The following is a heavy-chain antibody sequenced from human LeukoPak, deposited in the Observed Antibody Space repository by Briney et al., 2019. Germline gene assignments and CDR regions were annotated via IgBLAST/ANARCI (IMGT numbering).Heavy chain of an antibody. CDR3: ARDPGAFDY. CDR1: GFTFSNFA. Sequence: GGSLRLSCAASGFTFSNFALHWVRQAPGRGLEWVALISSDGSYEYYADSVKGRFTISRDNSENTLYLQMTNLRAEDTAVYFCARDPGAFDYRGQGTLVTVPS. V-gene: IGHV3-30*04. J-gene: IGHJ4*02. CDR2: ISSDGSYE.